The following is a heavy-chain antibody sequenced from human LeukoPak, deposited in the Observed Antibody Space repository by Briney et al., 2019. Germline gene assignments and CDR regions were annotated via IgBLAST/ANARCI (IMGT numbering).Heavy chain of an antibody. J-gene: IGHJ4*02. CDR2: ISGSGGST. V-gene: IGHV3-23*01. Sequence: GGSLRLSCAASGFTFSNYVMSWVRQAPGKGLEWVSAISGSGGSTYYADSVKGRFTISRDNSKNTLYLQMNSLRAEDTAVYYCAKGTPISIVVVVAGHLDYWGQGTLVTVSS. CDR3: AKGTPISIVVVVAGHLDY. D-gene: IGHD2-15*01. CDR1: GFTFSNYV.